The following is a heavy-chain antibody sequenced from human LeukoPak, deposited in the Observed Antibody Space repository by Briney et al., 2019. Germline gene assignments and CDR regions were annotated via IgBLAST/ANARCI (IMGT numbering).Heavy chain of an antibody. CDR2: MDPNSGNT. CDR1: GYTFTSYD. CDR3: ARIVATMRKIAERKFDY. J-gene: IGHJ4*02. D-gene: IGHD5-12*01. Sequence: GASVKVSCKASGYTFTSYDIDWVRQATGQGLEWMGWMDPNSGNTGYAQKFQGRVTMTRNTSISTAYMELSSLRSEDTAVYYCARIVATMRKIAERKFDYWGQGTLVTVSS. V-gene: IGHV1-8*01.